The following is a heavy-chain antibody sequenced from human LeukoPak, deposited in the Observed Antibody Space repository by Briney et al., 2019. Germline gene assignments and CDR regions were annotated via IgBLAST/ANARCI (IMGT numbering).Heavy chain of an antibody. D-gene: IGHD6-6*01. J-gene: IGHJ4*02. V-gene: IGHV3-7*05. CDR2: IKQDGSEI. CDR3: ARDWGTYSSSRGDY. Sequence: GGSLRLSCAASGFTFSTHWMSWARQAPGKGLEWVANIKQDGSEIYYVDSVKGRFTISRDNAKNSLYLQMNSLRVDDTAVYYCARDWGTYSSSRGDYWGQGILVTVSS. CDR1: GFTFSTHW.